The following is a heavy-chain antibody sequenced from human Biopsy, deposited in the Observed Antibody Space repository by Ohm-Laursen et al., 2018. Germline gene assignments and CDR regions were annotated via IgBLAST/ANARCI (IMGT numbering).Heavy chain of an antibody. V-gene: IGHV4-39*01. CDR2: IYNTETS. J-gene: IGHJ5*02. CDR3: ARHPTGFWFDP. Sequence: SGTLSLTCTVSGGSISSSTTYYWAWLRQPPGMGLEWIGSIYNTETSFYNPSLKSRVTISIATSPNQFSLKVPSVTAANTALYFCARHPTGFWFDPWGHGTLVTVSS. CDR1: GGSISSSTTYY.